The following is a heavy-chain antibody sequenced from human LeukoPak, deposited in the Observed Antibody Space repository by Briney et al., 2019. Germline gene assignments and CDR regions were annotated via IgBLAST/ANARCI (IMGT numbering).Heavy chain of an antibody. Sequence: PGGSLRLSCAASGFTFSSHFMSWVRQAPGKGLEWVANIKQGGSEKFHVDSVKGRFTISRDNAKNSLYLQMNGLRAEDTAVYYCAREGFYYFDYWGQGTLVTVSP. CDR2: IKQGGSEK. J-gene: IGHJ4*02. V-gene: IGHV3-7*03. CDR1: GFTFSSHF. CDR3: AREGFYYFDY.